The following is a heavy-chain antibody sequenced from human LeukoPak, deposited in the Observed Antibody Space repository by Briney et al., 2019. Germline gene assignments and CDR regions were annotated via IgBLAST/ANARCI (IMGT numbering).Heavy chain of an antibody. V-gene: IGHV4-30-4*01. CDR1: GGSISSSSYY. CDR3: ARTPELRYCSSTSCYSFDY. D-gene: IGHD2-2*02. Sequence: SETLSLTCTVSGGSISSSSYYWSWIRQPPGKGLEWIGYIYYSGSTYYNPSLKSRVTISVDTSKNQFSLKLSSVTAADTAVYYCARTPELRYCSSTSCYSFDYWGQGTLVTVSS. CDR2: IYYSGST. J-gene: IGHJ4*02.